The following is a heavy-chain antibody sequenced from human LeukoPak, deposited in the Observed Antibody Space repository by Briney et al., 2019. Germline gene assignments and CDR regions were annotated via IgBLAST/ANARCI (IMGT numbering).Heavy chain of an antibody. CDR2: IIPILGIA. CDR1: GGTFSSYA. J-gene: IGHJ6*02. V-gene: IGHV1-69*04. Sequence: GASVKVSCKASGGTFSSYAISWVRQAPGQGLEWMGRIIPILGIANYAQKFQGRVTIAADKSTSTAYMELSSLRSEDTAVYYCARVIGYCSGGGCYGIYGMDVWGQGTTVTVSS. D-gene: IGHD2-15*01. CDR3: ARVIGYCSGGGCYGIYGMDV.